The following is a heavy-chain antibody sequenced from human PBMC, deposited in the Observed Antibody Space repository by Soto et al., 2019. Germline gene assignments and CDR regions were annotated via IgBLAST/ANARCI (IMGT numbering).Heavy chain of an antibody. CDR1: GYSISSGYY. V-gene: IGHV4-38-2*02. CDR2: IYHSGST. CDR3: ARDSVAVAGTKVDYGMDV. D-gene: IGHD6-19*01. J-gene: IGHJ6*02. Sequence: PSETLSLTCAVSGYSISSGYYWGWIRQPPGXGLEWIGSIYHSGSTYYNPSLKSRVTISVDTSKNQFSLKLSSVTAADTAVYYCARDSVAVAGTKVDYGMDVWGQGTTVTVSS.